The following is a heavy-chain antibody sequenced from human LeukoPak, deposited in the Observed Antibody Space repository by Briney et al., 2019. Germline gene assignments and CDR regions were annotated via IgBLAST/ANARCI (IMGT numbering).Heavy chain of an antibody. Sequence: PGRSLRLSCTASAFTFSDYGLHWVRQAPGKGLEWVALIRSDGSNKNYADSVKGRFTISRDASKNTVYLQMNSLRAEDTAVYSCAKWSGDYPSYYLDYWGQGTLVTVSS. CDR1: AFTFSDYG. CDR2: IRSDGSNK. CDR3: AKWSGDYPSYYLDY. D-gene: IGHD4-17*01. J-gene: IGHJ4*02. V-gene: IGHV3-33*06.